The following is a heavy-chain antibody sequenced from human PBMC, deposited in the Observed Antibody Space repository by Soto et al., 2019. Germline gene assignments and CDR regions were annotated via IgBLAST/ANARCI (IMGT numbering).Heavy chain of an antibody. Sequence: EVQLVESGGGLVQPGGSLRLSCAASGFTFSSYEMNWVRQAPGKGLEWVSYISSSGSTIYYADSVKGRFTISRDNAKNSLYLQMNSLRAEDTAVYYCAKDITRYYYDSSGYFPWGQGTLVTVSS. CDR3: AKDITRYYYDSSGYFP. D-gene: IGHD3-22*01. CDR1: GFTFSSYE. J-gene: IGHJ5*02. V-gene: IGHV3-48*03. CDR2: ISSSGSTI.